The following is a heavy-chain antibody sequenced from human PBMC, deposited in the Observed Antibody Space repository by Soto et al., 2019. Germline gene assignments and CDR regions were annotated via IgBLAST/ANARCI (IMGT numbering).Heavy chain of an antibody. CDR3: ARGPSGLMTTVTLASYYYYYYMDV. J-gene: IGHJ6*03. Sequence: TLSLPCTVSGGSISSGGYYWSWIRQHPGKGLEWIGYIYYSGSTYYNPSLKSRVTISVDTSKNQFSLKLSSVTAADTAVYYCARGPSGLMTTVTLASYYYYYYMDVWGKGTTVTVSS. CDR2: IYYSGST. CDR1: GGSISSGGYY. V-gene: IGHV4-31*03. D-gene: IGHD4-17*01.